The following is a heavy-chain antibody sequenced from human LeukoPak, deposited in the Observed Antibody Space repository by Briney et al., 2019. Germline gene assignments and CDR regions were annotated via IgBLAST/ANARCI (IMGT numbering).Heavy chain of an antibody. CDR2: INPNSGGT. J-gene: IGHJ4*02. CDR3: ARDNYDILTGYSFPGY. D-gene: IGHD3-9*01. V-gene: IGHV1-2*02. Sequence: ASVKVSCKASGGTFSSYAISWVRQAPGQGLEWMGWINPNSGGTNYAQKFQGRVTMTRDTSISTAYMELSRLRSDDTAVYYCARDNYDILTGYSFPGYWGQGTLVTVSS. CDR1: GGTFSSYA.